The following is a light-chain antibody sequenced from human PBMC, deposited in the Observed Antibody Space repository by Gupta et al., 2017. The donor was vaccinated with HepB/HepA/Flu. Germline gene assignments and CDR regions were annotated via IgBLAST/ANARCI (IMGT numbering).Light chain of an antibody. CDR1: QSVLYSSNNKNY. V-gene: IGKV4-1*01. CDR3: QQDDSTSRSC. Sequence: DTVMTQPPDSLALPLGERAAIHCKSSQSVLYSSNNKNYLAWYQQKPGQPPKLLIYWASTRESGVPDRFSGSGSETDFTLTISSLLAEDVAVYYCQQDDSTSRSCFGHGTKVDIK. J-gene: IGKJ3*01. CDR2: WAS.